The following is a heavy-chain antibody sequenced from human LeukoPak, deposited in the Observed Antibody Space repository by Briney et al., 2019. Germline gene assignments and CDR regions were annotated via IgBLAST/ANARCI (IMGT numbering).Heavy chain of an antibody. Sequence: PGGSLRLSCAASGSTFSSYAMSWVRQAPGKGLEWVSAISGSGGSTYYADSVKGRFTISRDNSKNTLYLQMNSLRAEDTAVYYCAKAPSLHSYGNRVDYWGQGTLVTVSS. CDR2: ISGSGGST. J-gene: IGHJ4*02. D-gene: IGHD5-18*01. V-gene: IGHV3-23*01. CDR3: AKAPSLHSYGNRVDY. CDR1: GSTFSSYA.